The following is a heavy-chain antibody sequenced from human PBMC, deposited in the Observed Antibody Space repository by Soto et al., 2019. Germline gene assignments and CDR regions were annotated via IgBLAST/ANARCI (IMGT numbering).Heavy chain of an antibody. V-gene: IGHV1-18*01. CDR3: ARSTMVRGVILGWFDP. CDR2: ISAYNGNT. Sequence: QVQLVQSGAEVKKPGASVKVSCKASGYTFTSYGISWMRQAPGQGLEWMGWISAYNGNTNYAQKLQGRVTMTTDTSTCTAFMELRSLRSDDTAVYYCARSTMVRGVILGWFDPWGQGTLVTVSS. J-gene: IGHJ5*02. D-gene: IGHD3-10*01. CDR1: GYTFTSYG.